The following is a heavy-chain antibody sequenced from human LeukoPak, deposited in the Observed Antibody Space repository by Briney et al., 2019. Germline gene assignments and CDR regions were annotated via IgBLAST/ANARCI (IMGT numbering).Heavy chain of an antibody. Sequence: SETLSLTCTVSGGSISSYYWSWIRQPPGKGLEWIGYIYYSGSTNYNPSLKSRVTISVDTSKNQFSLKLSSVTAADTAVYYCARYTSYDAFDTWGQGTMVTVSS. CDR3: ARYTSYDAFDT. V-gene: IGHV4-59*01. D-gene: IGHD6-6*01. CDR2: IYYSGST. J-gene: IGHJ3*02. CDR1: GGSISSYY.